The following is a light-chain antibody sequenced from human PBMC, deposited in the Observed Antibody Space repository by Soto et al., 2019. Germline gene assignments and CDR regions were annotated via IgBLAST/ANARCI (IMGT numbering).Light chain of an antibody. CDR2: EVN. V-gene: IGLV2-23*02. Sequence: QSALTQPASVAGSPGQSITISCTGTSSDVGLYNLVSWYQQHPGKAPKFMIYEVNKRSSGISFRFSGSKSGNTASLTISGLQAEDEADYYCCSYAASGSLLFGGGTKVTGL. CDR1: SSDVGLYNL. CDR3: CSYAASGSLL. J-gene: IGLJ2*01.